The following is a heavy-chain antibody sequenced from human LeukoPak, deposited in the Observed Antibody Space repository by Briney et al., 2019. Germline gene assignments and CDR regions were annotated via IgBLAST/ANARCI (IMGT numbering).Heavy chain of an antibody. D-gene: IGHD3-10*01. J-gene: IGHJ6*04. CDR1: GGSFSNYY. CDR2: INHSGST. V-gene: IGHV4-34*01. Sequence: KPSETLSLTCAVYGGSFSNYYWSWIRQPPGKGLEWIGEINHSGSTNYNPSLKSRVTIPVDTSKNQFSLKLSSVTAADTAVYYCAREAFTMVRGVIIESYYNYYGMDVWGKGTTVTVSS. CDR3: AREAFTMVRGVIIESYYNYYGMDV.